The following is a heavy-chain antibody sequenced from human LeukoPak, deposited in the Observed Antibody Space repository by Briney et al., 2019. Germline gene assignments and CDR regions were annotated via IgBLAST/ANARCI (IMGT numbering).Heavy chain of an antibody. CDR2: ISAYNGNT. Sequence: ASVKVSCKASGYTFTSYGISWVRQAPGQGLEWMGWISAYNGNTNYAQKLQGRVTMTTDTSTSTAYMELRSLRSDDTAVYYCARDYYGSGSNHIDYWGQGTLVTVSS. J-gene: IGHJ4*02. CDR1: GYTFTSYG. V-gene: IGHV1-18*01. CDR3: ARDYYGSGSNHIDY. D-gene: IGHD3-10*01.